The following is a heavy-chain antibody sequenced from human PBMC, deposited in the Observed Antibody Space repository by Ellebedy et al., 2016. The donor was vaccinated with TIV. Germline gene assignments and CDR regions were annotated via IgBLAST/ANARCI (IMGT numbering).Heavy chain of an antibody. D-gene: IGHD3-10*01. CDR1: GYNFTSYY. CDR2: INPSGGGT. V-gene: IGHV1-46*01. Sequence: AASVKVSCKASGYNFTSYYMHWVRQAPGQGLEWMGIINPSGGGTNYAQKFQGRLTMTRDTSTSTVYMELSGLRSEDTAVYYCARDQLPREVLMKYEWNDALGYFDYWGQGTLVTVSS. J-gene: IGHJ4*02. CDR3: ARDQLPREVLMKYEWNDALGYFDY.